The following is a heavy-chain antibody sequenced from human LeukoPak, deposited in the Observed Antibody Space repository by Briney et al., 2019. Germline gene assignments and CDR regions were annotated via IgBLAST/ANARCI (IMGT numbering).Heavy chain of an antibody. V-gene: IGHV3-21*01. Sequence: PSETLSLTCTVSGGSISSGDYYWTWIRQPPGKGLEWVSSISSSSSYIYYADSVKGRFTISRDNAKNSLYLQMNSLRAEDTAVYYCAKVRWQRTSYFDYWGQGTLVTVSS. D-gene: IGHD4-23*01. CDR3: AKVRWQRTSYFDY. J-gene: IGHJ4*02. CDR1: GGSISSGDYY. CDR2: ISSSSSYI.